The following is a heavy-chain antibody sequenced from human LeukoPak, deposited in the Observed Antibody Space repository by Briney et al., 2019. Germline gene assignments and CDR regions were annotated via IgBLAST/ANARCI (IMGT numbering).Heavy chain of an antibody. V-gene: IGHV3-66*01. J-gene: IGHJ4*02. Sequence: GGSLRLSCAASGFTVSSNYMSWVRQAPGKGLEWVSVIYSGGTTKYADSVKGRFTISRDNSKNTLYLQMNSLRAEDTAVYYCARVSLRYFDWLGNFDYWGQGTLVTVSS. D-gene: IGHD3-9*01. CDR2: IYSGGTT. CDR1: GFTVSSNY. CDR3: ARVSLRYFDWLGNFDY.